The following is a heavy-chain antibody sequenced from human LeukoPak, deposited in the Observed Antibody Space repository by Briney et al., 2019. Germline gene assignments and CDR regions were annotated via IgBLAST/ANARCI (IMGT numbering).Heavy chain of an antibody. CDR2: ISSSSGSTI. V-gene: IGHV3-48*02. J-gene: IGHJ3*02. Sequence: PGGSLRLSCAASGFTFSTYSMNWVRQAPGKGLEGVSYISSSSGSTIYYADSVKGRFTISRENAKNSLYLQMNSLRDEDTAVYYCARDRPGRGYPTANAFDIWGQGTMVTVSS. D-gene: IGHD5-12*01. CDR3: ARDRPGRGYPTANAFDI. CDR1: GFTFSTYS.